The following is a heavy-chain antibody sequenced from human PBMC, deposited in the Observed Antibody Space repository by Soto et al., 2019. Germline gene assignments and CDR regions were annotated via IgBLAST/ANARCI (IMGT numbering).Heavy chain of an antibody. V-gene: IGHV1-69*01. D-gene: IGHD3-3*01. CDR1: GGTFSSYA. CDR3: ARGGPYPASTRFGGMDV. CDR2: TIPIFVTA. Sequence: QVQLVQSGAEVKKPGSSVKISCKASGGTFSSYAISWVLQAPGQGLERMGGTIPIFVTANYAQNFQGRVTITADENTSTAYMERITLPSADTAVYYCARGGPYPASTRFGGMDVWGKGTTDTVSS. J-gene: IGHJ6*04.